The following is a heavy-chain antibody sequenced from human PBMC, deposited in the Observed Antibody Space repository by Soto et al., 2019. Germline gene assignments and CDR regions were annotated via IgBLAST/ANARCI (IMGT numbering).Heavy chain of an antibody. CDR3: ARDRLGWFDP. V-gene: IGHV4-61*01. D-gene: IGHD3-16*01. CDR1: GGSVSSGSYY. CDR2: IYYSGST. J-gene: IGHJ5*02. Sequence: SETLSLTCTVSGGSVSSGSYYWSWIRQPPGKGLEWIGYIYYSGSTNYNPSLKSRVTISVDTSKNQFSLKLSSVTAADTAVYYCARDRLGWFDPWGQGTLVTVSS.